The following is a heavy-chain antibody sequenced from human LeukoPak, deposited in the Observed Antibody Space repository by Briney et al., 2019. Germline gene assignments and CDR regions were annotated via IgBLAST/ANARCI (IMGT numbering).Heavy chain of an antibody. CDR1: GFTFSNYA. CDR2: ISGSGGST. D-gene: IGHD5-18*01. CDR3: AKRIQSAMAMGY. Sequence: GGSLRLSCAASGFTFSNYALSWVRQAPGKGLEWVSDISGSGGSTCYADSVKGRFTISRDNSKNTMYLQMNSLRAEDTAVYYCAKRIQSAMAMGYWGQGTLVTVSS. J-gene: IGHJ4*02. V-gene: IGHV3-23*01.